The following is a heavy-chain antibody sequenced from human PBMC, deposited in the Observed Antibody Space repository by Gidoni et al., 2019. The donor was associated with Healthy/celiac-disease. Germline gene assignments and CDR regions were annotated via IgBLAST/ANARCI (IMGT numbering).Heavy chain of an antibody. V-gene: IGHV3-23*01. D-gene: IGHD3-10*01. J-gene: IGHJ4*02. CDR1: GFTFSSYA. Sequence: EVQLLESGGGLVQPGGSLRLSCAASGFTFSSYAMSWVRQAPGKGLEWVSAISGSGGSTYYADSVKGRFTISRDNSKNTLYLQMNSLRAEDTAVYYCAKEPHYYGSGSYFLDYWGQGTLVTVSS. CDR3: AKEPHYYGSGSYFLDY. CDR2: ISGSGGST.